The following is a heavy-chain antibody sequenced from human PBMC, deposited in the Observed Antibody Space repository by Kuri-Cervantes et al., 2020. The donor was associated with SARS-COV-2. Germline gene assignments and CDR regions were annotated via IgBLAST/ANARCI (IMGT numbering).Heavy chain of an antibody. D-gene: IGHD3-22*01. J-gene: IGHJ6*02. CDR1: GYTFTGYY. CDR2: INAGNGNT. Sequence: ASVKVSCKASGYTFTGYYMHWVRQAPGQGLEWMGWINAGNGNTKYSQKFQGRVTITRDTSASTAYMELSSLRSEDTAVYYCAKGSYYDSSGSNYYYYGMDVWGQGTTVTVSS. CDR3: AKGSYYDSSGSNYYYYGMDV. V-gene: IGHV1-3*01.